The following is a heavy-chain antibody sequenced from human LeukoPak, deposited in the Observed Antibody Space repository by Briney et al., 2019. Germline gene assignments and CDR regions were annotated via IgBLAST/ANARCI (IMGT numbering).Heavy chain of an antibody. CDR1: GFILSSHY. CDR2: IYNGGIS. J-gene: IGHJ4*02. D-gene: IGHD3-16*01. Sequence: GGSLRLSCAAFGFILSSHYMSWVRQAPGKGLEWVSVIYNGGISSANSVKGRVTISKDSSGHTVYLPINSLRAQDRALYYCARDLGDSSDFWGQGTLVTVSS. CDR3: ARDLGDSSDF. V-gene: IGHV3-66*01.